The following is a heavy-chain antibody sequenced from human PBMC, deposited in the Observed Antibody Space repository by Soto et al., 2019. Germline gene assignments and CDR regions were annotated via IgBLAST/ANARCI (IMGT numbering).Heavy chain of an antibody. CDR1: GGSISSGGDS. D-gene: IGHD3-22*01. V-gene: IGHV4-30-2*01. CDR3: ARFPGDYYDSSGYYYMGNWFDP. Sequence: PSETLCLTCAVSGGSISSGGDSWVWIRRAPWKGLEWVLYIYHSGSTYYNPSLKSRVTISVDRSKNQFSLKLSSVTAADTAVYYCARFPGDYYDSSGYYYMGNWFDPWGQGTLVTVSS. CDR2: IYHSGST. J-gene: IGHJ5*02.